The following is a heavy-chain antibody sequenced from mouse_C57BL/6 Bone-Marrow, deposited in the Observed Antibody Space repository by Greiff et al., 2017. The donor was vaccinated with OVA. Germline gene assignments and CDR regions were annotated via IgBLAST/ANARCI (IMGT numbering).Heavy chain of an antibody. V-gene: IGHV5-12*01. J-gene: IGHJ4*01. CDR1: GFTFSDYY. CDR2: ISNGGGST. D-gene: IGHD1-1*01. Sequence: EVHLVESGGGLVQPGGSLKLSCAASGFTFSDYYMYWVRQTPEKRLEWVAYISNGGGSTYYPDTVKGRFTISRDNAKNTLYLQMSRLKSEDTAMYYCARHLYYYGSTGFYYAMDYWGQGTSVTVSS. CDR3: ARHLYYYGSTGFYYAMDY.